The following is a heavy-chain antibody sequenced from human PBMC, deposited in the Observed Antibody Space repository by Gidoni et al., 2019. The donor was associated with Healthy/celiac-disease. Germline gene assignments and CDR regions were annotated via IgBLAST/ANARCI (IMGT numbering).Heavy chain of an antibody. CDR3: ARGLREKSAGSPSFYFDY. J-gene: IGHJ4*02. CDR2: IKQDGSEK. V-gene: IGHV3-7*01. D-gene: IGHD1-26*01. Sequence: EVQLVESGGGLVQPGGSLRLSCAASGLTFSCYWMSGVRQAPGKGLEWVANIKQDGSEKYYVDSVKGRFTISRDNAKNSLYLQMNSLRAEDTAVYYCARGLREKSAGSPSFYFDYWGQGTLVTVSS. CDR1: GLTFSCYW.